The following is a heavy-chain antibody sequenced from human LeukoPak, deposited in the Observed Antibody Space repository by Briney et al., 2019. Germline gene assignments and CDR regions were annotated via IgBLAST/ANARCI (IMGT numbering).Heavy chain of an antibody. J-gene: IGHJ4*02. CDR1: GFTFSSYA. V-gene: IGHV3-30*04. CDR2: ISYDGSNK. D-gene: IGHD3-10*01. Sequence: PGGSLRLSCAASGFTFSSYAMHWVRQAPGKGLEWVAGISYDGSNKYYADPVKGRFTISRDNSKNTLYLQMNSLRAEGTAVYYCARPITMVRGVIIAAFDYWGQGTLVTVSS. CDR3: ARPITMVRGVIIAAFDY.